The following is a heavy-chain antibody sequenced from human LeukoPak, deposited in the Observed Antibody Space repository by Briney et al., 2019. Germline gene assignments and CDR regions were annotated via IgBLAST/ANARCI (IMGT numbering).Heavy chain of an antibody. J-gene: IGHJ6*02. CDR1: GGSISSGDYY. CDR3: ARTVRGDYYYYYSMDV. V-gene: IGHV4-30-4*01. Sequence: SETLSLTCTVSGGSISSGDYYWSWIRQPPGKGLEWIGYIYYSGSTYYNPSLKSRVTISVDTPKNQFSLKLSSVTAADTAVYYCARTVRGDYYYYYSMDVWGQGTTVTVSS. D-gene: IGHD3-10*01. CDR2: IYYSGST.